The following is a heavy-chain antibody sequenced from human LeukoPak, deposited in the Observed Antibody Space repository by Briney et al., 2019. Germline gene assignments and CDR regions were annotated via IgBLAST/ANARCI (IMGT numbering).Heavy chain of an antibody. J-gene: IGHJ4*02. V-gene: IGHV4-30-4*01. CDR2: IYYSGST. D-gene: IGHD5-24*01. CDR1: GGSISSGDYY. CDR3: ARDEFRDGYNSVDY. Sequence: SETLSVTCTVSGGSISSGDYYWSWIRQPPGKGLEWIGYIYYSGSTYYNPSLKSRITISIDTSKNQFSLKLSSVTAADTAVYYCARDEFRDGYNSVDYWGQGTLVTVSS.